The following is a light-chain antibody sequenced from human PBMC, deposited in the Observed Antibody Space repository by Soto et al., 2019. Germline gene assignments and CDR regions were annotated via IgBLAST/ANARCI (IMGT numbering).Light chain of an antibody. Sequence: EIVMTQSPATLSVSPGERATLSCRASQSVNNNLAWYQQKPGQAPRLLIYGASTRATGIPARFSGSGSGTEFTLTISSLQSEDVAVYYCQQYNNWPPWTFGQGTKVEIK. CDR1: QSVNNN. V-gene: IGKV3-15*01. CDR3: QQYNNWPPWT. J-gene: IGKJ1*01. CDR2: GAS.